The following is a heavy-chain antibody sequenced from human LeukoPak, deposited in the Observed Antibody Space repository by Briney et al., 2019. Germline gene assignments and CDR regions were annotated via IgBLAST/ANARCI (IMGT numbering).Heavy chain of an antibody. Sequence: GGSLRLSCARSGFTFSRYAMTWVRQAPGKGLEWVSDISGGSSSIYYADSVKGRFTISRDNSKNTLSLQMDSLRAEDTAVYYCAKLGGSSRSGYYVDYWGQGTLVTVSS. CDR1: GFTFSRYA. V-gene: IGHV3-23*01. CDR2: ISGGSSSI. D-gene: IGHD3-10*01. CDR3: AKLGGSSRSGYYVDY. J-gene: IGHJ4*02.